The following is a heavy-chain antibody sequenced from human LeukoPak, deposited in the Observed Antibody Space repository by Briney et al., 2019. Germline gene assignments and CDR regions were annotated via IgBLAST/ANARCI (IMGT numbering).Heavy chain of an antibody. J-gene: IGHJ4*02. CDR2: IKQDGSEK. V-gene: IGHV3-7*01. Sequence: GGSLRLSCAASGFTFSSYWMHWVRQAPGKGLEWVANIKQDGSEKYYVDSVKGRFTISRDNAKNSLYLQMNSLRAEDTAMFYCARDKQVGATLLDCWGQGTLVTVSS. D-gene: IGHD1-26*01. CDR1: GFTFSSYW. CDR3: ARDKQVGATLLDC.